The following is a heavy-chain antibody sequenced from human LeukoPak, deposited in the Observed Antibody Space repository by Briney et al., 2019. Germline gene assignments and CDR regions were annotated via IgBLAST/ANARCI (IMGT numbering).Heavy chain of an antibody. V-gene: IGHV3-30*18. CDR1: GFTFSSFA. CDR2: ISYDGSIK. Sequence: GGSLRLSCAASGFTFSSFAMDWVRQAPGKGLEWVAVISYDGSIKYYGDSVKGRFTISRDNSKNTLSLQMNGLRVEDTAVYHCAKDVLGYCSSTSCSSGMDVWGQGTTVTVSS. J-gene: IGHJ6*02. D-gene: IGHD2-2*01. CDR3: AKDVLGYCSSTSCSSGMDV.